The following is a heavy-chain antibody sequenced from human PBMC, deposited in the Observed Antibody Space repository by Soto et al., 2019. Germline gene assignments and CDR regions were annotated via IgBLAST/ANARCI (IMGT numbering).Heavy chain of an antibody. J-gene: IGHJ4*02. V-gene: IGHV3-23*01. CDR1: GFAFSGFA. CDR2: ISGGGSST. CDR3: AKVGVVGTTRRDYSFDY. D-gene: IGHD1-26*01. Sequence: GGSLRLSCAASGFAFSGFAMSWVRQAPGKGLAWVSTISGGGSSTYYADSVKGRFTISRDNSKNTLYLQLNSLRVDDTAVFYCAKVGVVGTTRRDYSFDYWGQGTLVTVSS.